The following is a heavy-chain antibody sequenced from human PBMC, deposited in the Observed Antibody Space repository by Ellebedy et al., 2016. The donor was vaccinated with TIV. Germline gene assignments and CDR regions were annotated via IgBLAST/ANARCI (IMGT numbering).Heavy chain of an antibody. CDR1: GFTFNSYA. J-gene: IGHJ4*02. D-gene: IGHD6-13*01. V-gene: IGHV3-30-3*01. CDR2: ISYDGNSK. CDR3: ARDLDKSSSWYGGAAY. Sequence: GESLKISCAASGFTFNSYAMHWVRQAPGKGLEWVAVISYDGNSKYYTDSVKGRFTISRDNSMTTLYLEMNSLRAEDTGVYYCARDLDKSSSWYGGAAYWGQGTRVTVSS.